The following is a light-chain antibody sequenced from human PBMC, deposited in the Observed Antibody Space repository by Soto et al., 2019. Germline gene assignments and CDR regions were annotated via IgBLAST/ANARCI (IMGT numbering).Light chain of an antibody. J-gene: IGLJ1*01. Sequence: QSALTQPASVSGSPGQSITLSCTGTSGDVGGHNAVSWYQQHPGKAPKLLIYDVYNRPSGASNRFSGSKSGNTASLTISGLQAEDEADYYGSSYERSGAYVFGTGTKLTVL. V-gene: IGLV2-14*03. CDR1: SGDVGGHNA. CDR3: SSYERSGAYV. CDR2: DVY.